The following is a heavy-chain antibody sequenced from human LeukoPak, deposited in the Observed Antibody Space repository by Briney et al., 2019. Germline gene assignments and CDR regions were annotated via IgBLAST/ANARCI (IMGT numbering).Heavy chain of an antibody. Sequence: GRSLRLSCAASGFTFDDYAMHWVRQAPGKGLEWVSGISWNSGSIGYADSVKGRFTISRDNAKSSLYLQMNSLRAEDTALYYCAKGYCSSTSCYLDVWGKGTTVTVSS. D-gene: IGHD2-2*01. CDR1: GFTFDDYA. CDR2: ISWNSGSI. V-gene: IGHV3-9*01. CDR3: AKGYCSSTSCYLDV. J-gene: IGHJ6*04.